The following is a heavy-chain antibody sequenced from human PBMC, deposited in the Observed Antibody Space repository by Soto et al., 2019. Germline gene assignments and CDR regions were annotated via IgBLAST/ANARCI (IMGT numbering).Heavy chain of an antibody. Sequence: QVQLVQSGAEVKKPGASVKVSCKASGYTFTSYGISWVRQAPGQGLEWMGWISAYNGNTNYAQKLQGRVTMTTDTSTSTAYRELRSLRSDDTAVYYCARERTGSSTSWARVGVYYYYMDVWGKGTTVTVSS. D-gene: IGHD2-2*01. J-gene: IGHJ6*03. CDR3: ARERTGSSTSWARVGVYYYYMDV. V-gene: IGHV1-18*01. CDR1: GYTFTSYG. CDR2: ISAYNGNT.